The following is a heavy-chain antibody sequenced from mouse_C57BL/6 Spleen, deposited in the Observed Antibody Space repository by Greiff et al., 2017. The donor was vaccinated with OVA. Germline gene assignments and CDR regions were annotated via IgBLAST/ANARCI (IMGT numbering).Heavy chain of an antibody. J-gene: IGHJ3*01. V-gene: IGHV5-17*01. CDR3: ARFTSYYDYDEAWFAY. CDR1: GFTFSDYG. CDR2: ISSGSSTI. Sequence: EVQLVESGGGLVKPGGSLKLSCAASGFTFSDYGMHWVRQAPEKGLEWVAYISSGSSTIYYADTVKGRFTISRDNAKNTLFLQMTSLRSEDTAMYYCARFTSYYDYDEAWFAYWGQGTLVTVSA. D-gene: IGHD2-4*01.